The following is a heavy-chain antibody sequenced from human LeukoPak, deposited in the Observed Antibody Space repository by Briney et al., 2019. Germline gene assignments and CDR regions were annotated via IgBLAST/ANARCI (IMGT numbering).Heavy chain of an antibody. CDR1: GYSISSGFF. Sequence: SETLSLTCTVSGYSISSGFFWGWIRQPPGKGLEWIGSIYHSGSTYYNPSLKSRVTISVDTSKNQFSLKLSSVTAADTAVYYCARRGDGYNSNWFDPWGQGTLVTVSS. CDR3: ARRGDGYNSNWFDP. D-gene: IGHD5-24*01. J-gene: IGHJ5*02. V-gene: IGHV4-38-2*02. CDR2: IYHSGST.